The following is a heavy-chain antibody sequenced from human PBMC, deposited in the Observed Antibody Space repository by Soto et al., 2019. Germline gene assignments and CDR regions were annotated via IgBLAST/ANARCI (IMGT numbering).Heavy chain of an antibody. CDR1: GGPINSRGYY. CDR3: ARQSESTGYLYGWFDP. V-gene: IGHV4-31*03. CDR2: IYYSGSI. D-gene: IGHD3-9*01. J-gene: IGHJ5*02. Sequence: TSETLSLTCTVSGGPINSRGYYWTWIRQHPGKGLKWIGNIYYSGSIHFNPSLKSRLTMLVDTSENQFSLKLTSVTAADTAVYYCARQSESTGYLYGWFDPWGQGTLVTVSS.